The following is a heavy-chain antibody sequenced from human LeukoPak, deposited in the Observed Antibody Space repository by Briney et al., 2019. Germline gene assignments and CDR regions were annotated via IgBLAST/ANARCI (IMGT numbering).Heavy chain of an antibody. D-gene: IGHD4-23*01. CDR1: GFTFSSYA. J-gene: IGHJ4*02. V-gene: IGHV3-23*01. Sequence: AGGSLRLSCAASGFTFSSYAMSWVRQAPGKGLEWVSAISGSGGSTYYADSVKGRFTISRDNSKNTLYLQMNSLRAEDTAVYYCAKGISGAVVTPGPFDYWGQGTLVTVSS. CDR3: AKGISGAVVTPGPFDY. CDR2: ISGSGGST.